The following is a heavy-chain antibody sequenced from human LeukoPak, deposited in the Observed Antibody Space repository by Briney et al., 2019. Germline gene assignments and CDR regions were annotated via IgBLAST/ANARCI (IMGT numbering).Heavy chain of an antibody. CDR3: ARGRISTMVRGVFYYYYYMDV. CDR2: MNPNSGNT. CDR1: GYTFTSYD. Sequence: ASVKVSCKASGYTFTSYDINWVRQATGQGLEWMGWMNPNSGNTGYAQKFQGRVTMTRNTSISTAYMELSSLRSEDTAVYYCARGRISTMVRGVFYYYYYMDVWGKGTTVTISS. D-gene: IGHD3-10*01. V-gene: IGHV1-8*01. J-gene: IGHJ6*03.